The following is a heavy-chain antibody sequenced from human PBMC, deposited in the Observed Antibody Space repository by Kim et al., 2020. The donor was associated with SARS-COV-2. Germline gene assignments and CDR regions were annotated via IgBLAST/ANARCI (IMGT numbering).Heavy chain of an antibody. J-gene: IGHJ5*02. V-gene: IGHV6-1*01. Sequence: DYALSVKSRITINPATTKNQFSLQLNSVTPEDTAVYYCAREPAAINWFDPWGQGTLVTVSS. D-gene: IGHD2-2*01. CDR3: AREPAAINWFDP.